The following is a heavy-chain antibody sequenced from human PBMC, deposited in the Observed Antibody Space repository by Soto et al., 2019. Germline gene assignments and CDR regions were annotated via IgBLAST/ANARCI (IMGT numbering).Heavy chain of an antibody. CDR3: ARQGEGFYQRQSDF. CDR1: GFTFTSYW. J-gene: IGHJ4*02. Sequence: GESLKISCKGSGFTFTSYWIAWVRQMPGKGPEWMGVVFPGDSDTRYSPSFQGQVIISADKSTSTAYLQWSSLKASDSAIYYCARQGEGFYQRQSDFWGQGTLVKVSS. V-gene: IGHV5-51*01. CDR2: VFPGDSDT. D-gene: IGHD3-10*01.